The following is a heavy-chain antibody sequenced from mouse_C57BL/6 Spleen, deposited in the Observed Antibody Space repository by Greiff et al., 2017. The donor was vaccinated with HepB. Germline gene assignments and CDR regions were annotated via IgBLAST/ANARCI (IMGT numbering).Heavy chain of an antibody. CDR2: ISSGSSTI. CDR1: GFTFSDYG. J-gene: IGHJ2*01. D-gene: IGHD2-5*01. Sequence: EVHLVESGGGLVKPGGSLKLSCAASGFTFSDYGMHWVRQAPEKGLEWVAYISSGSSTIYYADTVKGRFTISRDNAKNTLFLQMTSLRSEDTAMYYCATGSNPIFDYWGQGTTLTVSS. V-gene: IGHV5-17*01. CDR3: ATGSNPIFDY.